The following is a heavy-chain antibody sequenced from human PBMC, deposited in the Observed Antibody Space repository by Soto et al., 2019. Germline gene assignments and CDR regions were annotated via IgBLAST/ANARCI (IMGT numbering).Heavy chain of an antibody. V-gene: IGHV1-46*01. D-gene: IGHD6-6*01. CDR3: AREAYSSSDY. Sequence: ASVKVSCKTSGYTFATYYVHWVRQAPGQGLEWMGIINTSGGTTYYAQKFQGRVTMTRDTSRSTVYMELSSLRSEDTAVYYCAREAYSSSDYWGQGTPVTVSS. CDR1: GYTFATYY. CDR2: INTSGGTT. J-gene: IGHJ4*02.